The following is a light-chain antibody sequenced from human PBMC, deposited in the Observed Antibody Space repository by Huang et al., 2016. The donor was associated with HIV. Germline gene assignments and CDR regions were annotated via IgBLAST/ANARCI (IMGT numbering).Light chain of an antibody. CDR1: QSVNTY. CDR2: EAS. Sequence: EIVLTQSPATLSLSPGDRATLSCRASQSVNTYLAWYQQRPGQAPRLLIYEASNRATGISDRFSGSGSGTDFTLTISSLEPEDFAVYYCQQRSTWPTFGGGTKVEIK. CDR3: QQRSTWPT. J-gene: IGKJ4*01. V-gene: IGKV3-11*01.